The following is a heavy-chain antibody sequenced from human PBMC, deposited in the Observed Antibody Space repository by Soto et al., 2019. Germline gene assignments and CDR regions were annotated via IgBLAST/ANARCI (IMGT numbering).Heavy chain of an antibody. J-gene: IGHJ5*02. CDR3: ARAGDYDFWSGYLNWFDP. CDR2: IYYSGST. D-gene: IGHD3-3*01. Sequence: SETLSLTCTVSGGSISSYYWSWIRQPPGKGLEWIGYIYYSGSTNYNPSLKSRVTISVDTSKNQFSLKLSSVTAADTAVYYFARAGDYDFWSGYLNWFDPWGQGTLVTVSS. CDR1: GGSISSYY. V-gene: IGHV4-59*01.